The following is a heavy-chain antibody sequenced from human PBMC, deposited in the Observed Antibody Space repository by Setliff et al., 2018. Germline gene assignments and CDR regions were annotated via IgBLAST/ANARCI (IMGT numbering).Heavy chain of an antibody. V-gene: IGHV4-38-2*01. D-gene: IGHD2-2*01. Sequence: LSLTCAVSDYSITSYYYWGWIRQPPGKGLEWIGSIFHTGSTYYNPSLRSRVTIPVDTSKNQFSLKLSSVTAADTAVYYCARVSCGSSSCAYFDSWGQGTLVTVSS. CDR1: DYSITSYYY. CDR2: IFHTGST. J-gene: IGHJ4*02. CDR3: ARVSCGSSSCAYFDS.